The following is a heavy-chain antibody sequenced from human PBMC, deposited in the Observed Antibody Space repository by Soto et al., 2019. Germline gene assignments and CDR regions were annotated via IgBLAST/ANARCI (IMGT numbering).Heavy chain of an antibody. Sequence: QVQLQESGPGLVKPSETLSLTCTVSGGSIISYYWSWIRQPPGKGLEWIGYIYYSGSTNYNPSLKGRVTMAVDTSKNPFSLKLTSVAAGDPAGYYCARGELRGVAWYFDLWGRGTLVTVSS. J-gene: IGHJ2*01. CDR3: ARGELRGVAWYFDL. V-gene: IGHV4-59*01. CDR1: GGSIISYY. D-gene: IGHD3-10*01. CDR2: IYYSGST.